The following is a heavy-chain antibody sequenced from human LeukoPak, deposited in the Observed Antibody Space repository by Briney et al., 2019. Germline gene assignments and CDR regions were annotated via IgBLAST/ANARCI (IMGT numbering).Heavy chain of an antibody. CDR1: GFTFSNYA. J-gene: IGHJ4*02. CDR2: ISGSGGST. CDR3: AKDKTAHIAVAGTFDDY. D-gene: IGHD6-19*01. Sequence: GGSLRLSCAASGFTFSNYAMSWVRQAPGTGLEWVSAISGSGGSTYYADSVKGRFTISRDNSKSTLYLQMNSLRAEDTAVYYCAKDKTAHIAVAGTFDDYWGQGTLVTVSS. V-gene: IGHV3-23*01.